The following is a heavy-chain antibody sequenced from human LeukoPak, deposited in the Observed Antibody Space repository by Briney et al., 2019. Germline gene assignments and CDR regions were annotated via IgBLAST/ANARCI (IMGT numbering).Heavy chain of an antibody. D-gene: IGHD3-22*01. J-gene: IGHJ4*02. CDR3: AKPSYYYDSSGYLPDY. Sequence: PGGSLRLSCAASGFTFSSYGMHWVRQAPGKGPEWVAVISYDGSNKYYADSVKGRFTISRDSSKNTLYLQMNSLRAEDTAVYYCAKPSYYYDSSGYLPDYWGQGTLVTVSS. CDR2: ISYDGSNK. V-gene: IGHV3-30*18. CDR1: GFTFSSYG.